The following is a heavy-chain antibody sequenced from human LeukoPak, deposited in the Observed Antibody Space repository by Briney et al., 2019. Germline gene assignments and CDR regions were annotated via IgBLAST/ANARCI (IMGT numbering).Heavy chain of an antibody. J-gene: IGHJ4*02. CDR2: NNSNSYI. CDR1: GFNLNNHS. Sequence: GSPKTFRATSGFNLNNHSQNRVRQAPGKGLEWVPSNNSNSYIYYADSVKGRLTISRDNAKNSLYLQMNSLRAEDTAVYYCARDKSIKEYYYDSSGYYDYWGQGTLVTVSS. CDR3: ARDKSIKEYYYDSSGYYDY. D-gene: IGHD3-22*01. V-gene: IGHV3-21*01.